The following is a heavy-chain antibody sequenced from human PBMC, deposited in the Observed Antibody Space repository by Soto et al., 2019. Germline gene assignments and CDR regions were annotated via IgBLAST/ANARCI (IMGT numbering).Heavy chain of an antibody. CDR1: GGSISSYY. J-gene: IGHJ4*02. CDR2: IYYSGST. D-gene: IGHD3-22*01. CDR3: ARARYDSSGYYYFDY. Sequence: PSETLSLTCTVSGGSISSYYWGWIRQPPGKGLEWIGYIYYSGSTIYNPSLKSRVTISVDTSKNQFSLKLSSVTAADTAVYYCARARYDSSGYYYFDYWGQGTLVTVSS. V-gene: IGHV4-59*01.